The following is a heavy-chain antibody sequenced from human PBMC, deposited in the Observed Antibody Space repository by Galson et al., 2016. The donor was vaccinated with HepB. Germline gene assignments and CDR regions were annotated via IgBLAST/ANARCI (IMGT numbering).Heavy chain of an antibody. Sequence: SVKVSCKASGFTFNTYGLSWVRQAPGQGLEWMGWISGYKRSTNYAPKFQGRVTLTTDTSTTTVFMELRTLTSDDTAVYYCARNISGWTALFDPWGQGTLVTVSS. V-gene: IGHV1-18*01. CDR3: ARNISGWTALFDP. D-gene: IGHD6-25*01. J-gene: IGHJ5*02. CDR1: GFTFNTYG. CDR2: ISGYKRST.